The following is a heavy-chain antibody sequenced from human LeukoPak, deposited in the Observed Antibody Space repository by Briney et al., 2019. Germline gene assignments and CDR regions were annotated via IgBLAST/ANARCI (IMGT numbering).Heavy chain of an antibody. CDR3: ARDPRSYYDFWSGYQLDY. Sequence: GGSLRLSCAASGFTFSNYWMHWVRQAPGKGLVWVSRINSDGINTSYADSVKGRFTISRDNSKNTLYLQMNSLRAEDTAVYYCARDPRSYYDFWSGYQLDYWGQGTLVTVSS. CDR1: GFTFSNYW. CDR2: INSDGINT. D-gene: IGHD3-3*01. J-gene: IGHJ4*02. V-gene: IGHV3-74*01.